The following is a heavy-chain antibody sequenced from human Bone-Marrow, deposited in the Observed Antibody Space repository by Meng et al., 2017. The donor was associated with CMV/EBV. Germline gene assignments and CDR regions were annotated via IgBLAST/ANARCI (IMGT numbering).Heavy chain of an antibody. CDR3: ARDLGYYDSSGPSRDGMDV. CDR1: GGTFSSYA. D-gene: IGHD3-22*01. Sequence: SVKVSWTASGGTFSSYAISWVRQAPGQGLEWMGGIIPIFGTANYAQKFQGRVTITTDESTSTAYMELSSLRSEDTAVYYCARDLGYYDSSGPSRDGMDVWGQGTTVTVSS. V-gene: IGHV1-69*05. CDR2: IIPIFGTA. J-gene: IGHJ6*02.